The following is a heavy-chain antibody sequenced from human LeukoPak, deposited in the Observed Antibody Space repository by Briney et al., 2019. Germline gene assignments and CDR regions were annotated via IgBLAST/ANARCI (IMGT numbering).Heavy chain of an antibody. CDR1: GFTFSSYA. CDR3: ARTGIADYYGMDV. D-gene: IGHD6-13*01. J-gene: IGHJ6*02. Sequence: GGSLRLSCAASGFTFSSYAMHWVHQAPGKGLEYVSAISSNGGSTYYANSVKGRFTISRDNSKNTLYLQMGSLRAEDMAVYYCARTGIADYYGMDVWGQGTTVTVSS. V-gene: IGHV3-64*01. CDR2: ISSNGGST.